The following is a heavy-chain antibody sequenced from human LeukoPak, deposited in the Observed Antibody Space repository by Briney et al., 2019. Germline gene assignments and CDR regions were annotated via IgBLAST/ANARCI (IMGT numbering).Heavy chain of an antibody. CDR3: ARAAAIAVTGGAFDY. V-gene: IGHV4-38-2*01. J-gene: IGHJ4*02. Sequence: PSETLSLTCAVSGYSISSGYYWGWIRQPPGQGLEWIANIYHSGNTYYNPSLKSRVTISVDTSKNQFPLKLSSVTAADTAVYYCARAAAIAVTGGAFDYWGQGTLVTVSS. CDR2: IYHSGNT. D-gene: IGHD6-13*01. CDR1: GYSISSGYY.